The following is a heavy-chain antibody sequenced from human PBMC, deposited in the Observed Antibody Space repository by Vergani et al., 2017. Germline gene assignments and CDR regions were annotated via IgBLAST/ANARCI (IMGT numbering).Heavy chain of an antibody. J-gene: IGHJ5*02. V-gene: IGHV4-39*07. Sequence: QLQLQESGPGLVKPSETLSLTCTVSGGSISSSSYYWGWIRQPPGKGLEWIGSIYYSGSTYYNPSLKSRVTISVDTSKNQFSLKLSSVTAADTAVYYCARDRRFGELRAWGQGTLVTVSS. CDR3: ARDRRFGELRA. D-gene: IGHD3-10*01. CDR2: IYYSGST. CDR1: GGSISSSSYY.